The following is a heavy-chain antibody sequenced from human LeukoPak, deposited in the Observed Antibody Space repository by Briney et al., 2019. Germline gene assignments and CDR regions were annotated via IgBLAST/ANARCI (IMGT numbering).Heavy chain of an antibody. CDR1: AGSFSGYY. Sequence: PSETLSLTCAVYAGSFSGYYWSWIRQPPGKGLEWIGEINHSGSTNYNPSLKSRVTISVDTSKNQFSLKLSSVAAPETAVYYCARPRGYGRSWYAPLGYWGQGTLVTVSS. J-gene: IGHJ4*02. CDR2: INHSGST. CDR3: ARPRGYGRSWYAPLGY. V-gene: IGHV4-34*01. D-gene: IGHD6-13*01.